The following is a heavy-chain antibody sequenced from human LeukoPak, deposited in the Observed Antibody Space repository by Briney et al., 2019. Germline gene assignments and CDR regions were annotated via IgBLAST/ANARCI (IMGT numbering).Heavy chain of an antibody. Sequence: PGGSLRLSCAASGFTFSSYAMTWVRQAPGKGLEWVSAISGSGGSTYYADSVKGRFTISRDNSKNTLYLQMNSLRAEDTAVYYCAKVRDSSGWYYFDYWGQGTLVTVSS. CDR3: AKVRDSSGWYYFDY. CDR2: ISGSGGST. V-gene: IGHV3-23*01. CDR1: GFTFSSYA. J-gene: IGHJ4*02. D-gene: IGHD6-19*01.